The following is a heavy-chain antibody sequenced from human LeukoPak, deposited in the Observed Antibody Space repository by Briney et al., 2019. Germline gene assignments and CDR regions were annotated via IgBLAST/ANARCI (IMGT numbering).Heavy chain of an antibody. CDR3: VVITRGDAFDI. CDR2: IKSKTDGGTT. J-gene: IGHJ3*02. Sequence: GGSLRLSCAASGFTFSNAWMSWVRQAPGKRLEWVGRIKSKTDGGTTDYAAPVKGRFTISREDSKNTLYLQMNSLKTEDTAVYYCVVITRGDAFDIWGQGTMVTVSS. D-gene: IGHD3-22*01. CDR1: GFTFSNAW. V-gene: IGHV3-15*01.